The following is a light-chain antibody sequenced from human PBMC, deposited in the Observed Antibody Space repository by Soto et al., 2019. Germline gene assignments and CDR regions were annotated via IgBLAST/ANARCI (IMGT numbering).Light chain of an antibody. Sequence: QSALIQPRSVSGSPGQSVTISCTGTSSDVGVYKYVSWYRQYPGKAPKLMIYDVITRPSGVPDRFSGSKSGNTASLTISGLQAEDEADYYCCSYAGDYTFVFGTGTKVTVL. CDR2: DVI. CDR3: CSYAGDYTFV. J-gene: IGLJ1*01. V-gene: IGLV2-11*01. CDR1: SSDVGVYKY.